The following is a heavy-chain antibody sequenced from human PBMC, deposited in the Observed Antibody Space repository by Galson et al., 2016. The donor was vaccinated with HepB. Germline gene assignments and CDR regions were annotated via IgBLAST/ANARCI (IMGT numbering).Heavy chain of an antibody. Sequence: QSGAEVKKPGESLTISCKASGYIFTTYWIGWVRQMPGKGLEWMGRIFPGDSDTRYSPSFRGQVTISADKSITTAYLQWNSLKASDTAIYYCTRPNYSDVFDTDDIWGQGTMVTVSS. D-gene: IGHD3-22*01. CDR3: TRPNYSDVFDTDDI. J-gene: IGHJ3*02. CDR2: IFPGDSDT. CDR1: GYIFTTYW. V-gene: IGHV5-51*03.